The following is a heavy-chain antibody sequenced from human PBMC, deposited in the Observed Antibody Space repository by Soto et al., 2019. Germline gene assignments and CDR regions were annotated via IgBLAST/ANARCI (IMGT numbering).Heavy chain of an antibody. Sequence: QVQLVQSGGEVKKPGSSVKVSCTASGGTFSSYAISWVRQAPGQGLEWMGGIIPIFSTANYAQKVQGRVTITADESTNTAYMELSSLGSEDRAVYYCGGNLRRTITFYYLDYWGQGTLVTVSS. J-gene: IGHJ4*02. D-gene: IGHD1-7*01. CDR1: GGTFSSYA. CDR2: IIPIFSTA. V-gene: IGHV1-69*01. CDR3: GGNLRRTITFYYLDY.